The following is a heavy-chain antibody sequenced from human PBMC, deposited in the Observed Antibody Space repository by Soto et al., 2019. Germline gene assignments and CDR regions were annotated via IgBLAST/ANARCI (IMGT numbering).Heavy chain of an antibody. CDR3: TAATGYCSSTSCSGP. Sequence: GGSLRLSCTASGFTFSDAWMTWVRQAPGKGLEWVGRITTKTDGGTTDCAAPVKGRFTISRDDSKDTLYLQMNNLKTEGTAVYYCTAATGYCSSTSCSGPWGQGTLVTVSS. D-gene: IGHD2-2*01. V-gene: IGHV3-15*01. CDR1: GFTFSDAW. CDR2: ITTKTDGGTT. J-gene: IGHJ5*02.